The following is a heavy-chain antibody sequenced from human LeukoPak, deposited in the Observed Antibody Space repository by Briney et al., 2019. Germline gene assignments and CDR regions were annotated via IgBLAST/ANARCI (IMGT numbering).Heavy chain of an antibody. D-gene: IGHD4-23*01. V-gene: IGHV4-38-2*01. CDR3: ARRTTVVGPAPFDH. CDR2: IYQTGRT. J-gene: IGHJ4*02. CDR1: GYSLSRGYY. Sequence: PSETLSLTCAVSGYSLSRGYYWGWIRQAPGKGLEWIGIIYQTGRTNYNPSLKSRVTMSVDTSKNQFSLRLSSVTAADTAVYYCARRTTVVGPAPFDHWGQGTLVTVSS.